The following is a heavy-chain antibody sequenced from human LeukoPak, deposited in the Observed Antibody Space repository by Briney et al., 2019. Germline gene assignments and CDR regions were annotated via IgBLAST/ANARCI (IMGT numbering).Heavy chain of an antibody. CDR1: GGTFSNYA. CDR3: ARDSYYYGSGSSSGKFDY. D-gene: IGHD3-10*01. J-gene: IGHJ4*02. Sequence: GSSVKVSCKASGGTFSNYAISWVRQAPGQGLEWMGWISAYNGNTNYAQKLQGRVTMTTDTSTSTAYMELRSLRSDDTAVYYCARDSYYYGSGSSSGKFDYWGQGTLVTVSS. V-gene: IGHV1-18*01. CDR2: ISAYNGNT.